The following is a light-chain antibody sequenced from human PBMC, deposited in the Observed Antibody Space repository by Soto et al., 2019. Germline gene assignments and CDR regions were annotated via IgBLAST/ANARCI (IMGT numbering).Light chain of an antibody. CDR2: GAS. Sequence: EIVLTQSPGTLSLIQWEIATLSCGASQSVSNNYLAWYQQKPGQAPRLLIYGASNRATGIPDRFSGSGSGTDFTLTISRLEPEDFAVYYCQQYGSSGTFGQGTKVDIK. J-gene: IGKJ1*01. V-gene: IGKV3-20*01. CDR3: QQYGSSGT. CDR1: QSVSNNY.